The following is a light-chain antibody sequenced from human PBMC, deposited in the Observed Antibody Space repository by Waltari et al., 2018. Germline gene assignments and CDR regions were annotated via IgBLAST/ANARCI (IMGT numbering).Light chain of an antibody. CDR2: DDD. CDR1: SSHIGSSY. J-gene: IGLJ2*01. CDR3: GTWDSGLSVVV. V-gene: IGLV1-51*01. Sequence: QSVLTQPPSVSAAPGQRVTLSCSGSSSHIGSSYVCCYQHVPGTAPKLLIYDDDKRLPEIPGRFSGSKSGTSAVLGITGLQTEDEADYYCGTWDSGLSVVVFGGGTRLTVL.